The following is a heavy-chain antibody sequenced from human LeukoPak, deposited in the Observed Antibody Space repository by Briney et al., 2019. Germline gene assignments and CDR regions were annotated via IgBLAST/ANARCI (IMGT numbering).Heavy chain of an antibody. V-gene: IGHV3-9*03. CDR2: ISWNSGSI. J-gene: IGHJ3*02. Sequence: PGGSLRLSCAASGFTFDDYAMHWVRQAPGKGLEWVSGISWNSGSIGYADSVKGRFTISRDNAKNSLYLQMNSLRAEDMALYYCAREDMVRGVIRAFDIWGQGTMVTVSS. D-gene: IGHD3-10*01. CDR3: AREDMVRGVIRAFDI. CDR1: GFTFDDYA.